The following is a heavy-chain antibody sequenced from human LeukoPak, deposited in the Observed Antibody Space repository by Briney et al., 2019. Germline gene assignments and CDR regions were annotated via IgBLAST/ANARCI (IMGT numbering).Heavy chain of an antibody. J-gene: IGHJ6*02. D-gene: IGHD2-2*01. CDR3: ARQSSTSSSPMNV. CDR1: GGSISSSYYY. V-gene: IGHV4-39*01. CDR2: IYYSGST. Sequence: SETLSLTCTVSGGSISSSYYYWGWIRQPPGEGLEWIGSIYYSGSTYYNPSLKSRVTISVDTSKNQFSLKVSSVTAADTAVYYCARQSSTSSSPMNVWGQGTTVTVSS.